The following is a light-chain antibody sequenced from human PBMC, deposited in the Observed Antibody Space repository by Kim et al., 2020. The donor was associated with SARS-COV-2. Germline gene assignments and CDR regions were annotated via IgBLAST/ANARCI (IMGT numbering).Light chain of an antibody. CDR2: RNN. CDR1: SSNIGSNY. V-gene: IGLV1-47*01. Sequence: QSVLTQPPSASGTPGQRVTISCSGSSSNIGSNYVYWYQQLPGTAPKLLIYRNNQRPSGVPDLFSGSKSGTSASLAISGLRSEDEADYYCAAWDDSLSGVFGGGTQLTVL. CDR3: AAWDDSLSGV. J-gene: IGLJ3*02.